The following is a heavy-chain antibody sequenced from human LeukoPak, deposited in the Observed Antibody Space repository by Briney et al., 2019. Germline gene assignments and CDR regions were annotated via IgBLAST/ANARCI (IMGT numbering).Heavy chain of an antibody. CDR2: ISNGKT. D-gene: IGHD2-15*01. J-gene: IGHJ5*02. CDR3: VREAGYCAPVCVKTNWFDP. V-gene: IGHV3-23*01. Sequence: GGSLRLSCAASGFPFSSHAMSWVRQPPGKGLEWVAAISNGKTYYADSVRGRFAISRDDSTNTVYLHMNSLRDEDMALYHCVREAGYCAPVCVKTNWFDPWGQGTLVTVSS. CDR1: GFPFSSHA.